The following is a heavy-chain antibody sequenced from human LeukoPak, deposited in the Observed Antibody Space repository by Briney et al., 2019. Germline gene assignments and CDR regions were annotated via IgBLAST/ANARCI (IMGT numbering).Heavy chain of an antibody. CDR1: GFTFSSYA. Sequence: PGGSLRLSCAASGFTFSSYAMSWVRQAPGKGLEWVSAISGSGGSAYYADSVKGRFTISRDNSKNTLYLQMNSLRAEDTAVYYCAKDSPGWFGENWFDPWGQGTLVTVSS. J-gene: IGHJ5*02. CDR3: AKDSPGWFGENWFDP. D-gene: IGHD3-10*01. V-gene: IGHV3-23*01. CDR2: ISGSGGSA.